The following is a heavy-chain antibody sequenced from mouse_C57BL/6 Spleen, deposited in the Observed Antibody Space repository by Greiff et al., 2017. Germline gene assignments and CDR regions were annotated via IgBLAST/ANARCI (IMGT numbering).Heavy chain of an antibody. CDR1: GYTFTDYN. CDR3: ARKGLFYEGYLGDYAMNY. CDR2: INPNNGGT. V-gene: IGHV1-22*01. J-gene: IGHJ4*01. Sequence: VQLQQSGPELVKPGASVQMSCKASGYTFTDYNMHWVKQSHGKSLEWIGYINPNNGGTSYNQKFKGKATLTVNKSSSTAYMELRSLTSEDSAGYYWARKGLFYEGYLGDYAMNYWGQGTSVTVSS. D-gene: IGHD2-3*01.